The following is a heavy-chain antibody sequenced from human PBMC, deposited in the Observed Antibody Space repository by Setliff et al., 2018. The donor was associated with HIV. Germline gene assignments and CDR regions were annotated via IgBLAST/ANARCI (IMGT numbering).Heavy chain of an antibody. Sequence: GGSLRLSCAASGFTFSSYSMNWVRQAPGKGLEWVSSISSSSSYIYYADSVKGRFTISRDNAEKSLYLQLNSLRAEDTAVYYCARRGLRSGLWELWDDALDIWGQGTMVTVSS. CDR2: ISSSSSYI. CDR1: GFTFSSYS. J-gene: IGHJ3*02. CDR3: ARRGLRSGLWELWDDALDI. V-gene: IGHV3-21*04. D-gene: IGHD1-26*01.